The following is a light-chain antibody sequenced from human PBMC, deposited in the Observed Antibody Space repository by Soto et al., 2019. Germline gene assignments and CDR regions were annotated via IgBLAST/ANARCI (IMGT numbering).Light chain of an antibody. J-gene: IGLJ1*01. CDR1: SSNIGADYD. CDR2: GDT. Sequence: QSVLTQPPSVSGAPGQSVTISCTGSSSNIGADYDVHWYQRLPGTAPKVLIYGDTNRPSGVPDRFSGSKSGTSASLTITGLQTEDEADYFCQSYDSSLSGSRVFGTGTKLTVL. CDR3: QSYDSSLSGSRV. V-gene: IGLV1-40*01.